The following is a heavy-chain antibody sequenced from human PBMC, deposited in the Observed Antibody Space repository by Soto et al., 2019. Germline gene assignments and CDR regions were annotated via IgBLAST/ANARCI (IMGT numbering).Heavy chain of an antibody. V-gene: IGHV5-10-1*01. CDR3: ARDSEAFEFKWSDP. CDR1: GYSFAGYW. Sequence: HGESLKISCKGSGYSFAGYWITWVRQKPGKGLEWMGRIDPRDSQTYYSPSFRGHVTISATKSITTVFLQMNSLRAEDTAVYYCARDSEAFEFKWSDPWGQGTLVTVSS. CDR2: IDPRDSQT. D-gene: IGHD3-10*01. J-gene: IGHJ5*02.